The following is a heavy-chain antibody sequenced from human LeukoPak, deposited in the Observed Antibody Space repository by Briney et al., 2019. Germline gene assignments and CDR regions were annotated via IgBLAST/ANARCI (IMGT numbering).Heavy chain of an antibody. V-gene: IGHV3-23*01. CDR1: GFTLSSYA. D-gene: IGHD7-27*01. Sequence: PGGSLRLSCAASGFTLSSYAMSWVRQAPGKGLEWVSAISGSGGSTYYADSVKGRFTISRDNSENTLYLQMNSLRAEDTAVYYCAKGPRWGLSYFDYWGQGTLVTVSS. J-gene: IGHJ4*02. CDR3: AKGPRWGLSYFDY. CDR2: ISGSGGST.